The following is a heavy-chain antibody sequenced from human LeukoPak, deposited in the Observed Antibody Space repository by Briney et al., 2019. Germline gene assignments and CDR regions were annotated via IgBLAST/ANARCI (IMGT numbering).Heavy chain of an antibody. D-gene: IGHD3-22*01. Sequence: SETLSLTCAVYGGSFSGYYWSWIRQPPGKGLEWIGEIIHSGSTNYNPSLKSRVTISVDTSKNQFSLKLSSVTAADTAVYYCAREGSYYDSSGYPRGFLDYWGQGTLVTVSS. CDR3: AREGSYYDSSGYPRGFLDY. J-gene: IGHJ4*02. V-gene: IGHV4-34*12. CDR1: GGSFSGYY. CDR2: IIHSGST.